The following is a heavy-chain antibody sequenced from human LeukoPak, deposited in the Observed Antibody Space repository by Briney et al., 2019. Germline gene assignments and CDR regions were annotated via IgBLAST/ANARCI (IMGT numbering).Heavy chain of an antibody. CDR2: IWYGGSNK. CDR3: AKDGGGSYFDY. Sequence: GRSLRLSCAASGFTFSSYGMHWVRQAPGKGLEWVAVIWYGGSNKYYADSVKGRFTISRDNSKNTLYLQMNSLRAEDTAVYYCAKDGGGSYFDYWGQGTLVTVSS. V-gene: IGHV3-30*18. J-gene: IGHJ4*02. D-gene: IGHD1-26*01. CDR1: GFTFSSYG.